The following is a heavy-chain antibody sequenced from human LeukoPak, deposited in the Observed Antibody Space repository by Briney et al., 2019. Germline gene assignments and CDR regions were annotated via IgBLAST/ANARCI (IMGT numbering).Heavy chain of an antibody. CDR1: GYTFTSYG. Sequence: GAPVKVSCKASGYTFTSYGINWVRQATGQGLEWMGWMNPNNGNTGYAQKFQGRLTMTRDTSISTAYMELSRLRSDDTAVYYRARDAKSSGYYPRSTSYYFDYWGQGTLVTVSS. CDR2: MNPNNGNT. J-gene: IGHJ4*02. CDR3: ARDAKSSGYYPRSTSYYFDY. D-gene: IGHD3-22*01. V-gene: IGHV1-8*01.